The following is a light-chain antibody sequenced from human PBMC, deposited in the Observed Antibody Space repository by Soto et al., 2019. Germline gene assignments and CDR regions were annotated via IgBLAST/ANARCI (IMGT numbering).Light chain of an antibody. CDR1: QSISGT. CDR3: QKYNSAPLT. V-gene: IGKV3-15*01. Sequence: EIVMTQSPATLSVSPGGRATLSCRASQSISGTLAWYQQKPGQAPRLLIYGAFTRATGIPARFSGTGSGTEFTLTISSLQPEDVASYYCQKYNSAPLTFGGGTKVDIK. J-gene: IGKJ4*01. CDR2: GAF.